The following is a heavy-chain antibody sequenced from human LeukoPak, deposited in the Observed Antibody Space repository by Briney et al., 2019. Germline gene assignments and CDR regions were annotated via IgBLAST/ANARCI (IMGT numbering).Heavy chain of an antibody. CDR1: GGSISGYY. V-gene: IGHV4-59*01. Sequence: LETLSLTCGVSGGSISGYYWSWIRQPPGKGLEWIAYIYYTGSTNYNPSLESRVTKYVDTSKNQFSLKLNSVTTADTAVYYCARLRYFDVTDLVHAFDLRGQGTVATVSS. CDR3: ARLRYFDVTDLVHAFDL. D-gene: IGHD3-9*01. J-gene: IGHJ3*01. CDR2: IYYTGST.